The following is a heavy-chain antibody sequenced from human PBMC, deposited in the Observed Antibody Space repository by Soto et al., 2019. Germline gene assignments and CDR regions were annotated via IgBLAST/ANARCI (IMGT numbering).Heavy chain of an antibody. Sequence: SETLSLTCTVSGGSISSGGYYWSWIRQHPGKGLEWIGYIYYSGSTYYNPSLKSRVTISVDTSKNQFSLKLSSVTAADTAVYYCARCARLGNWFNPWGQGTLVTVSS. CDR1: GGSISSGGYY. CDR3: ARCARLGNWFNP. V-gene: IGHV4-31*03. CDR2: IYYSGST. J-gene: IGHJ5*02. D-gene: IGHD3-10*01.